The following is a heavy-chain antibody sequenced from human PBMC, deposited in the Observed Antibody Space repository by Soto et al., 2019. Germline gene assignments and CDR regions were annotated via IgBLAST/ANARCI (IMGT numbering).Heavy chain of an antibody. CDR2: IYYSGST. J-gene: IGHJ5*02. D-gene: IGHD6-13*01. V-gene: IGHV4-59*01. CDR1: GGSISSYY. Sequence: SETLSLTCTVSGGSISSYYWSWIRQPPGKGLEWIGYIYYSGSTNYNPSLKSRVTISVDTSKNQFSLKLSSVTAADTAVYYCARAPTIYSSSWYGFPFDPWGQGTQVTVSS. CDR3: ARAPTIYSSSWYGFPFDP.